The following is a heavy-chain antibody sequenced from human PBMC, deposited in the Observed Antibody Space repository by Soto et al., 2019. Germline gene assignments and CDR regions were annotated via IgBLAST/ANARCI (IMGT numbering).Heavy chain of an antibody. CDR2: INHSGST. CDR3: ARSSGGSPRPLNWFDP. Sequence: LSLTCAVYGGSFSGYYWSWIRQPPGKGLEWIGEINHSGSTNYNPSLKSRVTISVDTSKNQFSLKLSSVTAADTAVYYCARSSGGSPRPLNWFDPWGQGTLVTVSS. D-gene: IGHD2-15*01. V-gene: IGHV4-34*01. CDR1: GGSFSGYY. J-gene: IGHJ5*02.